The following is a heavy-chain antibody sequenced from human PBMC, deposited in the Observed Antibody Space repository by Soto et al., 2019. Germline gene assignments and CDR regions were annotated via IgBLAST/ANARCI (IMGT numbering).Heavy chain of an antibody. Sequence: ASVKVSCLASGYTFTTYFLLWVRQAAGQGLEWLGWIFPGSGGTNYAQKLQGRVTTTRDTSINTAYMELSRLTSDDTGVYYCAREWQRGSDSWGQGALVTVS. J-gene: IGHJ4*02. V-gene: IGHV1-2*02. CDR3: AREWQRGSDS. D-gene: IGHD6-25*01. CDR2: IFPGSGGT. CDR1: GYTFTTYF.